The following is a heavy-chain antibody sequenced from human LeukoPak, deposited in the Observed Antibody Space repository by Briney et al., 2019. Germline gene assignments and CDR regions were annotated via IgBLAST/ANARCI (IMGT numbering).Heavy chain of an antibody. CDR1: GGSISSYY. V-gene: IGHV4-59*08. CDR2: IYYSGST. CDR3: ARGRLAHYDILTGYYYFDY. Sequence: SETLSLTCTVSGGSISSYYWSWIRQPPGKGLEWIGYIYYSGSTNYNPSLKSRVTISVDTSKNQFSLKLSSVTAADTAVYYCARGRLAHYDILTGYYYFDYWGQGTLVTVSS. J-gene: IGHJ4*02. D-gene: IGHD3-9*01.